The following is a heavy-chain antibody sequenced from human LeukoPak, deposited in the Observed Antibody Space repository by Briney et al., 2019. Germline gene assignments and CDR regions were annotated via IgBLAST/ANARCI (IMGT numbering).Heavy chain of an antibody. V-gene: IGHV4-59*11. J-gene: IGHJ5*02. D-gene: IGHD6-13*01. Sequence: SETLSLTCTVSGGSISGHYWTWIRQPPGKGLEWIGCIYSSGSTSYKPSLKSPITISVDTSKNQFSLNLSSVTAADTAVYYCVRGKAAAGAIWFDPWGQGTLVTVSS. CDR2: IYSSGST. CDR1: GGSISGHY. CDR3: VRGKAAAGAIWFDP.